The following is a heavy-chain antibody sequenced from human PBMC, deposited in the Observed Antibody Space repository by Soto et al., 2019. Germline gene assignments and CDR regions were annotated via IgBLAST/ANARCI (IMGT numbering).Heavy chain of an antibody. J-gene: IGHJ5*02. CDR1: GGSISSYY. D-gene: IGHD3-22*01. Sequence: PSETLSLTCTVSGGSISSYYWSWIRQPAGKGLEWIGRIYTSGSTNYNPSLKSRVTMSVDTSKNQFSLKLGSVTAADTAVYYCARATYYYDSSGYYWFDPWGQGTLVTVSS. CDR3: ARATYYYDSSGYYWFDP. CDR2: IYTSGST. V-gene: IGHV4-4*07.